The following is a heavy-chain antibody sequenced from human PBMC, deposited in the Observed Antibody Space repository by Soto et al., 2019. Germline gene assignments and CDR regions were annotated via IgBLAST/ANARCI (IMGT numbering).Heavy chain of an antibody. V-gene: IGHV5-51*03. J-gene: IGHJ4*02. Sequence: GASVKISCKGSGYSFTSYWIGWVRQMPGKGLEWMGIIYPGDSDTRYSPSFQGQVTISADKSISTAYLQWSSLKASDTAMYYCASGFGYCSGGSCYSDYWGQGTLVTVT. CDR1: GYSFTSYW. CDR2: IYPGDSDT. D-gene: IGHD2-15*01. CDR3: ASGFGYCSGGSCYSDY.